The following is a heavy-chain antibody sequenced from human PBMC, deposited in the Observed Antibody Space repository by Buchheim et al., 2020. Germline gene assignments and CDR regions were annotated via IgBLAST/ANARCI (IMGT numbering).Heavy chain of an antibody. J-gene: IGHJ4*02. CDR2: IYHSGST. CDR1: GGSISSGGYS. V-gene: IGHV4-30-2*01. D-gene: IGHD3-16*01. CDR3: STFGGVTDFDY. Sequence: QLQLQESVSGLVKPSQTLSLTCAVSGGSISSGGYSWSWIRQPPGKGLEWIGYIYHSGSTYYNPSLKSRVTISVDRSTNQFSLELSSVTAADTAVYYCSTFGGVTDFDYWGQGTL.